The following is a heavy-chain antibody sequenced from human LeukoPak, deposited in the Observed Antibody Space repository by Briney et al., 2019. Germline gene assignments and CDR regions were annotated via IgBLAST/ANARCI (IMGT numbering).Heavy chain of an antibody. D-gene: IGHD3-10*01. CDR1: GYAFTDYY. CDR3: ARNHVAIQWFGEGGFDP. Sequence: GASVKVSCKASGYAFTDYYVHWVRQAPGQGLEWMGWFNPDNGGTNSVQKFQGRVTMTEDTSMRTVYMELTRLRSDDTAVYYCARNHVAIQWFGEGGFDPWGQGTLVTVSS. CDR2: FNPDNGGT. V-gene: IGHV1-2*02. J-gene: IGHJ5*02.